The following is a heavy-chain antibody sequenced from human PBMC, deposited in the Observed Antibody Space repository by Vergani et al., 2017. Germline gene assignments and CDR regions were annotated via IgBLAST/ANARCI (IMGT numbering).Heavy chain of an antibody. CDR3: ASLGYCSSTSCYIRSGYYYYMDV. CDR2: IYYSGST. V-gene: IGHV4-30-4*01. J-gene: IGHJ6*03. CDR1: GGSISSGDYY. Sequence: QVQLRESGPGLVRPSQTLSLTCTVSGGSISSGDYYWSWIRQPPGKGLEWIGYIYYSGSTYYNPSLKSRVTISVDTSKNQFSLKLCSVTAADTAVYYCASLGYCSSTSCYIRSGYYYYMDVWGKGTTVTVSS. D-gene: IGHD2-2*02.